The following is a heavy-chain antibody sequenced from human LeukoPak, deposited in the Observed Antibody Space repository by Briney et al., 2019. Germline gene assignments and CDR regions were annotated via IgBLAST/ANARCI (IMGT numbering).Heavy chain of an antibody. J-gene: IGHJ4*02. V-gene: IGHV1-2*02. D-gene: IGHD5-18*01. CDR2: INPNSGGT. CDR3: ARGSRFFYGYGQGTYYFDY. CDR1: GYTFTGYY. Sequence: EASVKVSCKASGYTFTGYYMHWVRQAPGQGLEWMGWINPNSGGTNYAQKFQGRVTMTRDTSISTAYMELSRLRSDDTAVYYCARGSRFFYGYGQGTYYFDYWGQGTLVTVSS.